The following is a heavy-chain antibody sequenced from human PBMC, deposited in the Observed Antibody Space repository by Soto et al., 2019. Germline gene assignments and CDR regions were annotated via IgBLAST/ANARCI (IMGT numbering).Heavy chain of an antibody. V-gene: IGHV3-21*01. J-gene: IGHJ6*02. D-gene: IGHD2-2*02. Sequence: YSINWVRQAPGKGLEWVSSISSRSDIYYADSVKGRFTISRDNAKNSVSLQMNSLRAEDTAVYYCAREYTAWPLAYGLDVWGQGTTVTVSS. CDR1: YS. CDR2: ISSRSDI. CDR3: AREYTAWPLAYGLDV.